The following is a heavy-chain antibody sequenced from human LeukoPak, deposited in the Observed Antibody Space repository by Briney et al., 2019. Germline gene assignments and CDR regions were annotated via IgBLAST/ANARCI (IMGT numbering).Heavy chain of an antibody. CDR1: GGSFSGYY. CDR2: INHSGST. CDR3: ARYGDEDYFDY. J-gene: IGHJ4*02. Sequence: SETLSLTCAVYGGSFSGYYWSWIRQPPGKGLEWIGEINHSGSTNYNPSLKSRVTISVDTSKNQFSLKLSSVTAADTAVYYCARYGDEDYFDYLGQGTLVTVSS. D-gene: IGHD4-17*01. V-gene: IGHV4-34*01.